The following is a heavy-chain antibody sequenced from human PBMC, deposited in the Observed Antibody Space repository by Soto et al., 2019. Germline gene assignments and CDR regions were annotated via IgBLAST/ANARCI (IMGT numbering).Heavy chain of an antibody. CDR2: ISSSSSYI. CDR3: ARGKDILTGYYPPFDY. CDR1: GFTFSSYS. V-gene: IGHV3-21*01. D-gene: IGHD3-9*01. Sequence: VGSLRLSCAASGFTFSSYSMNWVRQAPGKGLEWVSSISSSSSYIYYADSVKGRFTISRDNAKNSLYLQMNSLRVEDTAVYYCARGKDILTGYYPPFDYWGQGTLVTVSS. J-gene: IGHJ4*02.